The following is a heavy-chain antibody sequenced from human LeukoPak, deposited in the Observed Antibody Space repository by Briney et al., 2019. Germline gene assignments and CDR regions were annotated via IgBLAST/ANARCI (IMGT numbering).Heavy chain of an antibody. CDR3: ARVIMGYYYDSSGYEDY. V-gene: IGHV4-39*07. Sequence: PSETLSLTCTVSGGSLSSSSYYWGWIRQPPGTGLEWIGSIYYSGSTYYNPSLKSRVTISVDTSKNQFSLKLSSVTAADTAVYYCARVIMGYYYDSSGYEDYWGQGTLVTVSS. J-gene: IGHJ4*02. CDR2: IYYSGST. D-gene: IGHD3-22*01. CDR1: GGSLSSSSYY.